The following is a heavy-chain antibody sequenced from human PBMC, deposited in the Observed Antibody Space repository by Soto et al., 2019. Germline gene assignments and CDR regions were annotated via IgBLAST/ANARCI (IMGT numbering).Heavy chain of an antibody. D-gene: IGHD3-22*01. CDR2: ISAYNGNT. V-gene: IGHV1-18*04. Sequence: ASVKVSCKASGYTFTSYGISWVRQAPGQGLEWMGWISAYNGNTNYAQKLQGRVTMTTDTSTSTAYMELRSLRSDDTAVYYCARAGSGYYYDSSGPRSGDYWGQGTLVTVSS. J-gene: IGHJ4*02. CDR3: ARAGSGYYYDSSGPRSGDY. CDR1: GYTFTSYG.